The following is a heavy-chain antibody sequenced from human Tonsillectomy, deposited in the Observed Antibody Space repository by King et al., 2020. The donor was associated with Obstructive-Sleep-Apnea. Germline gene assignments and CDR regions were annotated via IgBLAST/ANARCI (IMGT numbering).Heavy chain of an antibody. CDR3: TTTPLSGNSPP. CDR1: GFTFSGSA. Sequence: VQLVESGGGLVQPGGSLKLSCAASGFTFSGSAIHWVRQASGKGLEWVGRIRNKANSYATAYAASVKGRFTISRDDSKNTAYLQMNSLKIEDTAVYYCTTTPLSGNSPPWGQGTLVTVSS. D-gene: IGHD1-26*01. V-gene: IGHV3-73*01. CDR2: IRNKANSYAT. J-gene: IGHJ5*02.